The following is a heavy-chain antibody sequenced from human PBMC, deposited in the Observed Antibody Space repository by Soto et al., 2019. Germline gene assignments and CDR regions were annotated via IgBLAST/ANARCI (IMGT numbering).Heavy chain of an antibody. J-gene: IGHJ4*02. CDR2: IYYSGST. D-gene: IGHD2-15*01. Sequence: SETLSLTCTVSGGSISSYYWSWIRQPPGKGLEWIGYIYYSGSTNYNPSLKSRVTISVDTSKNQFSLKLSSVTAADTAVYYCARLKVCGGGSCYSGAYFDYWGQGTLVTVSS. CDR3: ARLKVCGGGSCYSGAYFDY. V-gene: IGHV4-59*01. CDR1: GGSISSYY.